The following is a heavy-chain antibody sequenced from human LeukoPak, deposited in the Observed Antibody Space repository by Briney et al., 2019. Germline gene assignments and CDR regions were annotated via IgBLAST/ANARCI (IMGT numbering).Heavy chain of an antibody. CDR2: IKQDGSEK. J-gene: IGHJ3*02. Sequence: PGGSLRLSCAASGFTFSNYWMSWVRQAPGKGLEWVANIKQDGSEKYYVDSVKGRFTISRDNAKNSLDLQMSSLRVEDTAVYYCARGLQRYCSGGSCASDIWGQGTMVTVSS. CDR3: ARGLQRYCSGGSCASDI. D-gene: IGHD2-15*01. V-gene: IGHV3-7*04. CDR1: GFTFSNYW.